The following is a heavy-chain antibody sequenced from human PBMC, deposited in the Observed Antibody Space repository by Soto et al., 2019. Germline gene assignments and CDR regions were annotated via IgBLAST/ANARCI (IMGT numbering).Heavy chain of an antibody. V-gene: IGHV3-23*01. J-gene: IGHJ4*02. Sequence: EVHLLESGGGLVQPGESLRLSCVASGFSFSSYGMSWVRQAPGKGLEWASIISGSGDAKYYADSVKGRFTISRETSKNTMYLQMDGLRAEDTAVYYCAKDFDSDETSHGPNDYWGQGTLVTVSS. CDR2: ISGSGDAK. D-gene: IGHD3-22*01. CDR3: AKDFDSDETSHGPNDY. CDR1: GFSFSSYG.